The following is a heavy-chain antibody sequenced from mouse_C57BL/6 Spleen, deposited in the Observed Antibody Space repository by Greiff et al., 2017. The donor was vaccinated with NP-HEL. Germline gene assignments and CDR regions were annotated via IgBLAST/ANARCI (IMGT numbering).Heavy chain of an antibody. D-gene: IGHD1-1*01. V-gene: IGHV5-16*01. CDR1: GFTFTDYY. J-gene: IGHJ3*01. Sequence: EVNVLEPEAGLVQPGSSMKLSCTASGFTFTDYYMAWVRQVPGKGLEWVANINYDGSSTYYLDSLKSRFIISRDNAKNILYLQMSSLKSEDTATYYCARVYGSSWFAYWGQGTLVTVSA. CDR2: INYDGSST. CDR3: ARVYGSSWFAY.